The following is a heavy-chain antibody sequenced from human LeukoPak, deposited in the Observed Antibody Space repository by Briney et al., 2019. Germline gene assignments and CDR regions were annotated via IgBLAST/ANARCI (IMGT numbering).Heavy chain of an antibody. Sequence: GGSLRLSCAASGFTFSSYWMHWVRQAPGKGLVRVSRINSDGSSTSYADSVKGRFTISRDNAKNTLYLQMNSLRAEDTAVYYCASSDYGDAIDYWGQGTLVTVSS. CDR1: GFTFSSYW. J-gene: IGHJ4*02. CDR2: INSDGSST. CDR3: ASSDYGDAIDY. D-gene: IGHD4-17*01. V-gene: IGHV3-74*01.